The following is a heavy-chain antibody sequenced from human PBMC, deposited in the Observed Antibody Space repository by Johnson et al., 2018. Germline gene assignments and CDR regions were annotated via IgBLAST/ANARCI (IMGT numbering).Heavy chain of an antibody. V-gene: IGHV1-69*01. CDR3: ARAVGAWRSVTDAFDI. J-gene: IGHJ3*02. CDR1: GGTFSSYA. CDR2: IIPIFGTA. D-gene: IGHD1-26*01. Sequence: QVQLVQSGAEVKKXGSSXKVXCKAYGGTFSSYAISWVRQAPGQGLEWMGGIIPIFGTANYAQTFQGRVTITADDSTSTAYMELSSLRAEDTAVYYRARAVGAWRSVTDAFDIWGQGTMVTVSS.